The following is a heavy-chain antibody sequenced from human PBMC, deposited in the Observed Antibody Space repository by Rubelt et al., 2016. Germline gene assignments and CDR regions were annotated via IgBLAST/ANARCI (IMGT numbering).Heavy chain of an antibody. Sequence: VRQPPGKGLEWVSGISGSGGSTYYAGSVKGRFTVSRDSSKNTLYLQMNSLRAEDTAVYYCAKFVGFGVSYYGMDVWGQGTTVTVSS. D-gene: IGHD3-3*01. CDR2: ISGSGGST. V-gene: IGHV3-23*01. CDR3: AKFVGFGVSYYGMDV. J-gene: IGHJ6*02.